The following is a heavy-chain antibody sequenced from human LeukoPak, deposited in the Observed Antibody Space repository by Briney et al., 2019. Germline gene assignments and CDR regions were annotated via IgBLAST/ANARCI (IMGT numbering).Heavy chain of an antibody. V-gene: IGHV4-38-2*02. J-gene: IGHJ4*02. D-gene: IGHD2-8*01. CDR1: DSSITSTYY. Sequence: SETLSLTCTVSDSSITSTYYWAWFRQPPGKGLEWIATVFRLQTVRTFNNPSLGSRVTMSLDPSHNQFSLNLTSVTAADTALYFCARVLHAPYLIESWGQGTLVTVSS. CDR2: VFRLQTVRT. CDR3: ARVLHAPYLIES.